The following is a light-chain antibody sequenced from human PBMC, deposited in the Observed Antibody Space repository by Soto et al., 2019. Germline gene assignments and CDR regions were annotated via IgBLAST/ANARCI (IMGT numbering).Light chain of an antibody. CDR2: EVT. V-gene: IGLV2-8*01. J-gene: IGLJ2*01. Sequence: QSALTQPPSASGSPGQSVTISCSGTSSDVGGYNYVSWYQQHPGKAPKLMIYEVTRRPSGVPDRFSGSRSGNTASLTVSGLQAEDEADYYCSSYAGSNNVAFGRGTKVTVL. CDR1: SSDVGGYNY. CDR3: SSYAGSNNVA.